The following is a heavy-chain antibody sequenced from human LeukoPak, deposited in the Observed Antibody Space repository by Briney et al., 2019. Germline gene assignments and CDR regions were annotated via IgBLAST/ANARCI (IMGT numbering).Heavy chain of an antibody. CDR2: IPWNNDII. CDR3: ARNVGWLSLPGDYFDY. J-gene: IGHJ4*02. CDR1: GFPFGNYA. V-gene: IGHV3-9*01. Sequence: GRSLRLSCVASGFPFGNYAMHWVRQTPGKGLEWVAGIPWNNDIITYADSVKGQFTISRDNAKNSLYLQMNSLRAEDTAVYYCARNVGWLSLPGDYFDYWGQGTLVTVSS. D-gene: IGHD3/OR15-3a*01.